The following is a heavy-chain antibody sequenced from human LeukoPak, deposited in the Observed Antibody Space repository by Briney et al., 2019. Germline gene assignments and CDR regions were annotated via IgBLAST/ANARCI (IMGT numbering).Heavy chain of an antibody. D-gene: IGHD5-12*01. J-gene: IGHJ6*03. CDR3: ARDSGYSGYDYVAVAGTDYYYYYMDV. CDR1: GFTFSSYG. CDR2: ISYDGSNK. V-gene: IGHV3-30*03. Sequence: GRSLRLSCAASGFTFSSYGMHWVRQAPGKGLEWVAVISYDGSNKYYADSVKGRFTISRDNSKNTLYLQMNSLRAEDTAVYYCARDSGYSGYDYVAVAGTDYYYYYMDVWGKGTTVTVSS.